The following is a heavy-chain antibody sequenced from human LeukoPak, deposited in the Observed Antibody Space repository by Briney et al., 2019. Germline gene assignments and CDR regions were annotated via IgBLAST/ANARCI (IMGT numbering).Heavy chain of an antibody. V-gene: IGHV3-23*01. CDR3: AKGDAGMVRRYHFGY. CDR1: GFTFSSYV. Sequence: GGSLRLSCAASGFTFSSYVMSWVRQAPGKGLEWVSVISGSGGSTYSTDSVKGRFTISRDNSNNTLYLQMNSLRAEDTAVYYCAKGDAGMVRRYHFGYWGQGTLVTVSS. D-gene: IGHD3-3*01. J-gene: IGHJ4*02. CDR2: ISGSGGST.